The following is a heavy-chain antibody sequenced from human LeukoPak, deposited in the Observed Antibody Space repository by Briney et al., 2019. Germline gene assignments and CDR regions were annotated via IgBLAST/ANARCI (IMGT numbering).Heavy chain of an antibody. CDR1: GFTFSSYW. J-gene: IGHJ4*02. V-gene: IGHV3-7*01. CDR3: ARGRYSGGYYFDY. Sequence: GGSLRLSCAASGFTFSSYWMSWVRQAPGKGLEWVASIKHDGSEKYYVDSVKGRFTISRDNAKNSLYLQMNSLRAEDTAVYYCARGRYSGGYYFDYWGQGTLVTVSS. D-gene: IGHD1-26*01. CDR2: IKHDGSEK.